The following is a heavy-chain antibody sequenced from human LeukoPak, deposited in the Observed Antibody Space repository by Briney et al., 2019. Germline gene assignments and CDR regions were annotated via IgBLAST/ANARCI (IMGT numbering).Heavy chain of an antibody. CDR1: GGSIYAYY. J-gene: IGHJ3*02. CDR3: PRKPANTAAFVI. V-gene: IGHV4-59*08. D-gene: IGHD5-18*01. Sequence: SETLSLTCTVSGGSIYAYYWSWIRQPPGKGLEWIAYVRDNGEHNYNPSLKCRVAISVGTAHNQISLSVNFDTPANPALYHFPRKPANTAAFVIWGLATMVGVCS. CDR2: VRDNGEH.